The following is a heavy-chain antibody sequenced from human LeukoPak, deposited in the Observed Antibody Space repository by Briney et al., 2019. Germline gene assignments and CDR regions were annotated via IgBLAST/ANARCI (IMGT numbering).Heavy chain of an antibody. CDR3: ARGWDTYYYDSSGYYGLLGY. V-gene: IGHV3-48*01. CDR1: GFTFSSYS. Sequence: GGSLRLSCAASGFTFSSYSMNWVRQAPGKGLEWVSYISSSSSTIYYADSVKGRFTISRDNAKNSLYLQMNSLRAEDTAVYYCARGWDTYYYDSSGYYGLLGYWGQGTLVTVSS. J-gene: IGHJ4*02. CDR2: ISSSSSTI. D-gene: IGHD3-22*01.